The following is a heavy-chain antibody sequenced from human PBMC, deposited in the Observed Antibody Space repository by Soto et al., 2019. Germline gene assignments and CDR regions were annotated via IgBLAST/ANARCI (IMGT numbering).Heavy chain of an antibody. Sequence: GGSLRLSCVASGFTFSSYWMSWVRQAPGKGLEWVANIKQDGSEKYYVDSVKGRFTISRDNAKNSLYLQMNSLRAEDTAVYYCARCRRITILGVVIYYFDYWGQGT. J-gene: IGHJ4*02. D-gene: IGHD3-3*01. CDR1: GFTFSSYW. V-gene: IGHV3-7*01. CDR3: ARCRRITILGVVIYYFDY. CDR2: IKQDGSEK.